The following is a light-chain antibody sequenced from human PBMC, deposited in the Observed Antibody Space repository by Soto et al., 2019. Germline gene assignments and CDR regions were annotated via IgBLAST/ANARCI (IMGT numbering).Light chain of an antibody. CDR1: QSISSW. CDR2: DAS. CDR3: QQYNSYSGP. V-gene: IGKV1-5*01. J-gene: IGKJ1*01. Sequence: DIQMTQSPSTLSASVGDRVTITCRASQSISSWLAWYQQKPGKAPKLLIYDASSLESGVPSRFSGSGSGTEFPLTISSRQPDDFATYYCQQYNSYSGPFGQGTKVEIK.